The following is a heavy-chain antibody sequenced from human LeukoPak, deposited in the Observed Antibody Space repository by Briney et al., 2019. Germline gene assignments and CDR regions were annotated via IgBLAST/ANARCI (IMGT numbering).Heavy chain of an antibody. CDR3: ARVPGYCTNGVCPGTWYFDL. CDR2: ISGRGGRT. Sequence: PGGSLRLSCAASGLTFSSYGMSWVRQAPGKGLEWVSAISGRGGRTYYADSVKGRFTISRDNAKNTLYLQMNSLRAEDTAVYYCARVPGYCTNGVCPGTWYFDLWGRGTLVTVSS. V-gene: IGHV3-23*01. D-gene: IGHD2-8*01. CDR1: GLTFSSYG. J-gene: IGHJ2*01.